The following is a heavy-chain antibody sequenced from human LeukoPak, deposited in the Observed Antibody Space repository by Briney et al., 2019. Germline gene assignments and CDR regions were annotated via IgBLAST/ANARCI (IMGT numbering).Heavy chain of an antibody. CDR1: GGSISSYY. CDR2: IYTSGST. D-gene: IGHD6-19*01. CDR3: ARDRLKQWLVIDY. V-gene: IGHV4-4*07. J-gene: IGHJ4*02. Sequence: SETLSLTGTVSGGSISSYYWSWIRQAAGKGLEWIGRIYTSGSTNYNPSLKSRVTMSVDTSKNQFSLKLSSVTAADTAVYYCARDRLKQWLVIDYWGQGTLVTVSS.